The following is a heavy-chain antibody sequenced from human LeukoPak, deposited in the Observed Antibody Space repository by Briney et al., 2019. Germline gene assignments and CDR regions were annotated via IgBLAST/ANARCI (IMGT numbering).Heavy chain of an antibody. Sequence: GGSLRLSCAASGFTFSSYGMHWVRQAPGKGLEWVAGISYDGSNKYYADSVKGRFTISRDNSKNTLYLQMNSLRAEDTAVYYCAKVSDRFMVRGLDYWGQGTLVTVSS. CDR3: AKVSDRFMVRGLDY. D-gene: IGHD3-10*01. CDR2: ISYDGSNK. V-gene: IGHV3-30*18. CDR1: GFTFSSYG. J-gene: IGHJ4*02.